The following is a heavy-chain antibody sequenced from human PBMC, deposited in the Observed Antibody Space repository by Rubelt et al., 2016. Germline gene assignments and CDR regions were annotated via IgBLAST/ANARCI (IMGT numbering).Heavy chain of an antibody. CDR1: GESFSGYY. D-gene: IGHD5-18*01. CDR2: INHSGST. CDR3: ARLSTAMLFDP. Sequence: QVQLQQWGAGLLKPSETLSLTCAVYGESFSGYYWSWVRQPRGEGLEWIGEINHSGSTNYNPTLKSRVTISVDTSNDQFSRNTSAVTAAYTAVYYCARLSTAMLFDPWGQGTLVTVSS. V-gene: IGHV4-34*01. J-gene: IGHJ5*02.